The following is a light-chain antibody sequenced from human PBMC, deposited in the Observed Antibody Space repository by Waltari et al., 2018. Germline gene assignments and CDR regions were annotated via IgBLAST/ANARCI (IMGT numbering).Light chain of an antibody. J-gene: IGKJ1*01. CDR3: QKYDFLPAT. V-gene: IGKV3-20*01. CDR2: HAS. CDR1: QGVGKY. Sequence: EIVLTQSPGTLSLSPGERATLSCRASQGVGKYLAWYQQRPGQAPRPLLYHASIRATGIPARFSGSGFGTDFSLTISRLEPEDFAVYYCQKYDFLPATFGQGTTVEIK.